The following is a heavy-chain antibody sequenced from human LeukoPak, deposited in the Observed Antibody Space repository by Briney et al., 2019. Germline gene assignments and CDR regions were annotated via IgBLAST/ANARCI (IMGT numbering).Heavy chain of an antibody. Sequence: PGGSLRLSCAGSGFRFSDYYMAWVRQAPGKGLEWVSSISGSGGSTYYADSVKGRFTISRDNSKNTLYLQMNSLRAEDTAVYYCAKDLYCSSTSCYEAVYWGQGTLVTVSS. CDR3: AKDLYCSSTSCYEAVY. CDR2: ISGSGGST. CDR1: GFRFSDYY. D-gene: IGHD2-2*01. V-gene: IGHV3-23*01. J-gene: IGHJ4*02.